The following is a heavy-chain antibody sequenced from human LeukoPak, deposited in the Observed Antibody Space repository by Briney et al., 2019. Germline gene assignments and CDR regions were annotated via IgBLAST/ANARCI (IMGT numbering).Heavy chain of an antibody. V-gene: IGHV1-8*01. CDR1: GYTFTSYD. CDR3: ARGWKYYDFWSGYYYYGMDV. D-gene: IGHD3-3*01. CDR2: MNPNRGNT. J-gene: IGHJ6*02. Sequence: ASVKVSCTASGYTFTSYDINWVRQATGQGLEWMGWMNPNRGNTGYAQKFQGRVTMTRNTSISPAYMELSSLRSEDTAVYYCARGWKYYDFWSGYYYYGMDVWGQGTTVTVSS.